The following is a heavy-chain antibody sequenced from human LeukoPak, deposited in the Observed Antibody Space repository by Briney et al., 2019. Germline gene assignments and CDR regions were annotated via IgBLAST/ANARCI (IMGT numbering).Heavy chain of an antibody. V-gene: IGHV3-21*01. CDR3: SRQTGTWDFDY. J-gene: IGHJ4*02. CDR2: FDRGSLDT. Sequence: NPGGSLRLPCAASGFTLSDYPMTWVRQAPGKGLQWVSLFDRGSLDTYYADSVRGRFTVSRDNAKNSLYLQMNSLRAEDTAVYYCSRQTGTWDFDYWGQGTLVTVSS. CDR1: GFTLSDYP. D-gene: IGHD3-10*01.